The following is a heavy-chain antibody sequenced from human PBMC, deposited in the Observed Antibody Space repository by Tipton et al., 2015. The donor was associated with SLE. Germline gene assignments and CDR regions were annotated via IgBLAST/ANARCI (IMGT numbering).Heavy chain of an antibody. Sequence: PGLVKPSETLSLTCTVSGGSISSSSYYWGWIRQPPGKGLEWIGEINHSGSTNYNPSLKSRLTISVDTSKNQFSLKLSSVTAADTAVYCCARDGSGYSFDYWGQGTLVTVSS. CDR3: ARDGSGYSFDY. D-gene: IGHD5-12*01. CDR2: INHSGST. J-gene: IGHJ4*02. V-gene: IGHV4-39*07. CDR1: GGSISSSSYY.